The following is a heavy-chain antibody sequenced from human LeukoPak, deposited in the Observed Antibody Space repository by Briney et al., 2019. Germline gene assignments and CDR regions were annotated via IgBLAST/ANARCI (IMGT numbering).Heavy chain of an antibody. V-gene: IGHV3-15*01. Sequence: GGSLRLSCAASGFTFSNAWMSWVRQAPGKGLEWVGRIKSKTGGGTTDYAAPVKGRFTISRDDSKNTLYLQMNSLKTEDTAAYYCTTGWLGEEGVYWGQGTLVTVSS. CDR3: TTGWLGEEGVY. CDR2: IKSKTGGGTT. D-gene: IGHD3-10*01. J-gene: IGHJ4*02. CDR1: GFTFSNAW.